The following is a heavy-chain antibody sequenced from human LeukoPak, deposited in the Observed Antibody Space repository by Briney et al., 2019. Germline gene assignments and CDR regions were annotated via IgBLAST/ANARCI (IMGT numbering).Heavy chain of an antibody. CDR3: ARGGVRLQDYFDY. CDR2: INHSGST. V-gene: IGHV4-34*01. J-gene: IGHJ4*02. Sequence: KPSETLSLTCAVYGGSFSGYYWSWIRQPPGKGLEWIGEINHSGSTNYNPSLKSRVTISVDTSKNQFSLKLSSVTAADTAVYYCARGGVRLQDYFDYWGQGTLVTVSS. CDR1: GGSFSGYY. D-gene: IGHD3-10*01.